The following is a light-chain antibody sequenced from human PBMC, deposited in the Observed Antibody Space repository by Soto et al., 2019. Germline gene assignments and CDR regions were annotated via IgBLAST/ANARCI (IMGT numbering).Light chain of an antibody. CDR3: HQYYDWPPWT. Sequence: EIVMTQSPGTLSVSPGETATLSCRASQSVSNSLAWYRQRPGQPPSLLIYATSTRATGVPARFTGSGSGTEFTLTISSLQSEDFAVYYCHQYYDWPPWTFGQGTKVDI. CDR2: ATS. CDR1: QSVSNS. V-gene: IGKV3-15*01. J-gene: IGKJ1*01.